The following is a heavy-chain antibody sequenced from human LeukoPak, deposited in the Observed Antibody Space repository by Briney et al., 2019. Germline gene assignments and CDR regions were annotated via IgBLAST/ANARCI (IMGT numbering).Heavy chain of an antibody. J-gene: IGHJ5*02. CDR3: AREGYDILTGYGNWFDP. CDR1: GFTFSNFA. CDR2: IKQDGSGK. Sequence: PGGSLRLSCAASGFTFSNFAMTWVRQAPGQGLERVANIKQDGSGKYYVDSVKGRFTISRDNAKNSLYLQMNSLRAEDTAVYYCAREGYDILTGYGNWFDPWGQGTLVTVSS. D-gene: IGHD3-9*01. V-gene: IGHV3-7*01.